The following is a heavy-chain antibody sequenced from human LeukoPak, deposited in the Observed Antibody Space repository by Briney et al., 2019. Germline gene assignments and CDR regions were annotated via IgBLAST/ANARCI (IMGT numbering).Heavy chain of an antibody. D-gene: IGHD6-19*01. J-gene: IGHJ4*02. CDR2: ISSSGSTI. V-gene: IGHV3-48*04. CDR1: GFTFSSYA. Sequence: PGGSLRLSCAASGFTFSSYAMSWVRQAPGKGLEWVSYISSSGSTIYYADSVKGRFTISRDNAKNSLYLQMNSLRAEDTAVYYCARGSSGWYPEGDFDYWGQGTLVTVSS. CDR3: ARGSSGWYPEGDFDY.